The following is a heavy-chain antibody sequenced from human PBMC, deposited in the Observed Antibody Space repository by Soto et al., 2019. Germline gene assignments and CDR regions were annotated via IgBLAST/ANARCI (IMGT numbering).Heavy chain of an antibody. V-gene: IGHV4-39*01. D-gene: IGHD6-25*01. J-gene: IGHJ4*02. CDR1: RGSISSGTNY. Sequence: SETLSLTCTVSRGSISSGTNYWAWIRQPPGKGLEWIANIYYSGSTFYNPSLKSRVTISLDTSKNQFSLKLRPVTAAETAVYYCARHEAGWYFDSWGQGTLVTVSS. CDR2: IYYSGST. CDR3: ARHEAGWYFDS.